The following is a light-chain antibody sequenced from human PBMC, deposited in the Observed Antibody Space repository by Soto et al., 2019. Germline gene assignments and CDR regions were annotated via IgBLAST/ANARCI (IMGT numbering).Light chain of an antibody. CDR3: QQYNNWPPYT. J-gene: IGKJ2*01. CDR1: QSVSSN. CDR2: GAS. V-gene: IGKV3-15*01. Sequence: EIVMTQSPATLSVSPGERATLSCRASQSVSSNLAWYQQKPGQAPRLLIYGASTRATGIPARFSGSGSGIEFTLTISSLQSEDYAVYCCQQYNNWPPYTFGQGTKLEIK.